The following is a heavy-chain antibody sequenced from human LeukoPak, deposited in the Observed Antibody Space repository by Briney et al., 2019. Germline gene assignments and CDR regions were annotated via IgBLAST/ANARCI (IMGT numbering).Heavy chain of an antibody. J-gene: IGHJ4*02. CDR3: AHSISYGSGSLDY. CDR1: GGTFSGYA. D-gene: IGHD3-10*01. V-gene: IGHV1-69*04. CDR2: IIPILGIA. Sequence: ASVKVSCKASGGTFSGYAISWVRQAPGQGLEWMGRIIPILGIANYAQKFQGRVTITADKSTSTAYMELSSLRSEDTAVYYCAHSISYGSGSLDYWGQGTLVTLSS.